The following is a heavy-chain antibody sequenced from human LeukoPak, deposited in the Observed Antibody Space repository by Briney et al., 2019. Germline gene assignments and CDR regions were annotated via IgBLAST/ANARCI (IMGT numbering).Heavy chain of an antibody. CDR1: GFTSSYFW. J-gene: IGHJ6*02. V-gene: IGHV3-74*01. Sequence: GGSLRLSCAASGFTSSYFWMHWVRQAPGKGLVWVSRINNDGSSTSYADSVKGRFTISRDNAKNTLSLQMNSLRAEDTAVYYGARTPYYYGMDVWGQGTTVTVSS. CDR3: ARTPYYYGMDV. CDR2: INNDGSST.